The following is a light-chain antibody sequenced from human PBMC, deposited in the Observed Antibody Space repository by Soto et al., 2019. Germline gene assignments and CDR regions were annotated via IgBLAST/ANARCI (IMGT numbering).Light chain of an antibody. CDR2: TND. Sequence: QSVLTQPPSASGSPGQSVTISCTGTSSDVGGYNFVSWYQQHPGKAPKLLIYTNDQRPSGIPDRFSGSKSATSASLAISGLRSEDGADYYCAAWDDRLSGLVFGGGTKLTVL. CDR1: SSDVGGYNF. J-gene: IGLJ2*01. CDR3: AAWDDRLSGLV. V-gene: IGLV2-8*01.